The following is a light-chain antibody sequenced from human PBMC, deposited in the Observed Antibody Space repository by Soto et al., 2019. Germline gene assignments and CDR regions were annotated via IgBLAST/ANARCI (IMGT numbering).Light chain of an antibody. CDR1: QGITND. V-gene: IGKV1-17*01. J-gene: IGKJ5*01. Sequence: DIQMTQSPASLSASVGDRVTITCRASQGITNDLGWYQQKPGKAPKRLIYAASSLHSGVPSRFSGSGSGTEFTLTISSLQPEDFATYYCQQANSFPITFGQGTRLEI. CDR2: AAS. CDR3: QQANSFPIT.